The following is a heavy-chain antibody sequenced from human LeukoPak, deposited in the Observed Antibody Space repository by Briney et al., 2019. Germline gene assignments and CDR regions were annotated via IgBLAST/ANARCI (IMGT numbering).Heavy chain of an antibody. J-gene: IGHJ4*02. CDR1: GFTFSSYG. D-gene: IGHD6-13*01. Sequence: GGSLRLSCAASGFTFSSYGTHWVRQAPGKGLEWVAVIWYDGSNKYYADSVKGRFTISRDNSKNTLYLQMNSLRAEDTAVYYCARDASSSSWYGYYFDYWGQGTLVTVSS. V-gene: IGHV3-33*01. CDR3: ARDASSSSWYGYYFDY. CDR2: IWYDGSNK.